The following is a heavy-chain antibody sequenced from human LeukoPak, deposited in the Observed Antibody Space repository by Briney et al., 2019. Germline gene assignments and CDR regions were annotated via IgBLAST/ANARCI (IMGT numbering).Heavy chain of an antibody. J-gene: IGHJ4*02. CDR2: IYYSGST. D-gene: IGHD2-21*02. CDR3: ARGGTAIFDN. Sequence: PSETLSLTCSVSGGSLTSHYWSWIRQPPWKGLEWIGYIYYSGSTNYNPSLKSRLTISVDTSTNQFSLKLTSVTAADTAVYYCARGGTAIFDNWGQGTLVTVSS. CDR1: GGSLTSHY. V-gene: IGHV4-59*11.